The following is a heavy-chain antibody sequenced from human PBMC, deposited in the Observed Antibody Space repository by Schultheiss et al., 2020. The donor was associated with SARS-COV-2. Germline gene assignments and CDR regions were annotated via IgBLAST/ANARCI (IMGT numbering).Heavy chain of an antibody. D-gene: IGHD1-14*01. V-gene: IGHV3-30*07. CDR2: ISYDGSNK. CDR1: GFTFSSYA. J-gene: IGHJ1*01. CDR3: ARDYSPDS. Sequence: GGSLRLSCAASGFTFSSYAMHWVRQAPGKGLEWVAVISYDGSNKYYADSVKGRFTISRDNAKNSLYLQMNSLRAEDTAVYYCARDYSPDSWGQGTLVTVSS.